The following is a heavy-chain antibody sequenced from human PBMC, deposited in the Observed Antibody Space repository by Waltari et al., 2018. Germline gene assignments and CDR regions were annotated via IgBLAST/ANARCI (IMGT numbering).Heavy chain of an antibody. V-gene: IGHV1-8*03. D-gene: IGHD2-21*02. CDR3: ARGGDYYFDY. CDR2: INPNSGNT. CDR1: GYTFTGYY. Sequence: QVQLVQSGAEVKKPGASVKVSCKASGYTFTGYYMHWVRQAPGQGLEWMGRINPNSGNTGYAQEFQGRVTITRNTSISTAYMELSSLRSEDTAVYYCARGGDYYFDYWGQGTLVTVSS. J-gene: IGHJ4*02.